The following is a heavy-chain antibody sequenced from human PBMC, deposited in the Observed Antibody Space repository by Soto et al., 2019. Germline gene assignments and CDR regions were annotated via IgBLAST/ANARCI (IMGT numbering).Heavy chain of an antibody. V-gene: IGHV1-69*13. J-gene: IGHJ6*02. D-gene: IGHD5-12*01. CDR1: GGTFSSYA. CDR3: ARVSPDGGYAYYYYGMDV. CDR2: IIPIFGTA. Sequence: ASVKVSCKASGGTFSSYAISWVRQAPGQRLEWMGGIIPIFGTANYAQKFQGRVTITADESTSTAYMELSSLRSEDTAAYYCARVSPDGGYAYYYYGMDVWGQGTTVTVSS.